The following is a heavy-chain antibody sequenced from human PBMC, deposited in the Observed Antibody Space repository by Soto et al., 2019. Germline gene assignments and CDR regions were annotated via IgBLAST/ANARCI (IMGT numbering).Heavy chain of an antibody. D-gene: IGHD3-22*01. V-gene: IGHV4-59*01. CDR1: GGSISSYY. Sequence: SETLSLTCTVSGGSISSYYWSWIRQPPGKGLEWIGYIYYSGSTNYNPSLKSRVTISVDTSKNQFSLKLSSVTAADTAVYYCARGGYDSSGSRSPFDYWGQGTLVTVS. CDR3: ARGGYDSSGSRSPFDY. J-gene: IGHJ4*02. CDR2: IYYSGST.